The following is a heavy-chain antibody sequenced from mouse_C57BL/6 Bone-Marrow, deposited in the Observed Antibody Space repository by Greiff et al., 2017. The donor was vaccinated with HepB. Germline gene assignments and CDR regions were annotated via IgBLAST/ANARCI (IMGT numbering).Heavy chain of an antibody. V-gene: IGHV5-15*01. D-gene: IGHD2-4*01. CDR2: ISNLAYSI. J-gene: IGHJ3*01. CDR3: ARRGDYDGWFAY. CDR1: GFTFSDYG. Sequence: EVMLVESGGGLVQPGGSLKLSCAASGFTFSDYGMAWVRQAPRKGPEWVAFISNLAYSIYYADTVTGRFTISRGNAKNTLYLEMSSLRSEDTAMYYCARRGDYDGWFAYWGQGTLVTVSA.